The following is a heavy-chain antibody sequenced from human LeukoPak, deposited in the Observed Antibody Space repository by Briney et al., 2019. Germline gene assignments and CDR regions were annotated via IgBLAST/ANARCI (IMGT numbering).Heavy chain of an antibody. Sequence: PSETLSLTCAVYGESFTGYYWSWIRQSPGTGLEWIGEIKHNRNTNYNPSLKSRVTISVDTSKNQFSLNLSSVTAADTAVYYCTRRRIQLWSSRSFDYWGQGTLVTVSS. CDR2: IKHNRNT. V-gene: IGHV4-34*01. CDR3: TRRRIQLWSSRSFDY. J-gene: IGHJ4*02. CDR1: GESFTGYY. D-gene: IGHD5-18*01.